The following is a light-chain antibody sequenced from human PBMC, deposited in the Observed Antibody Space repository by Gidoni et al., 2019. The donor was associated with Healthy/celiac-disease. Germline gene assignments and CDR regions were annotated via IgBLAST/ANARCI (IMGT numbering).Light chain of an antibody. V-gene: IGKV3-15*01. CDR1: QSVSSN. Sequence: ELVMTQSPATLSVSPGDRATLSCRASQSVSSNLAWYQQKPGQAPRLLIYGASTRATGIPARFSGSGSGTEFTLTISSLQSEDFAVYYCQQYNNWLITFGQGTRLEIK. CDR2: GAS. J-gene: IGKJ5*01. CDR3: QQYNNWLIT.